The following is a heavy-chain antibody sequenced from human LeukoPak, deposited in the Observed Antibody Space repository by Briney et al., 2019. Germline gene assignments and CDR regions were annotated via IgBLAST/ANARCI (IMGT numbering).Heavy chain of an antibody. CDR2: FDPEDGET. CDR1: GYTLTELS. Sequence: ASVKVSCKVSGYTLTELSMHWVRQAPGKGLEWMGGFDPEDGETIYAQKFQGRVTMTEDTSTDTAYMELSSLRSEDTAVYYCATDLGGYTSGGYWGQGTLVTVSS. V-gene: IGHV1-24*01. CDR3: ATDLGGYTSGGY. J-gene: IGHJ4*02. D-gene: IGHD3-22*01.